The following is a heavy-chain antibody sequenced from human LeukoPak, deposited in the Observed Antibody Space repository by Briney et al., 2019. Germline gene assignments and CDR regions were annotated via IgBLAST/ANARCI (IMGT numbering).Heavy chain of an antibody. Sequence: GGSLRLSCAASGFTFSSYWITWVRQAPGKGLEWVANIFEDGSEKNYVDSVRGRFTISRDNAKNSLYLQMDSLRGEDTAMYYCARDVSPSTRGGDCGGGTCYYDAFDLWGLGKMVTVSS. J-gene: IGHJ3*01. CDR2: IFEDGSEK. CDR1: GFTFSSYW. V-gene: IGHV3-7*01. CDR3: ARDVSPSTRGGDCGGGTCYYDAFDL. D-gene: IGHD2-15*01.